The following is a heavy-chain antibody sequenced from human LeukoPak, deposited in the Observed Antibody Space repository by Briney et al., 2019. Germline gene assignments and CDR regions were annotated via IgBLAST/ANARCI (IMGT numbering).Heavy chain of an antibody. CDR2: IYSGGST. CDR3: ARGVDYSSDDY. D-gene: IGHD2-15*01. J-gene: IGHJ4*02. Sequence: PGGSLRLSCTASGFTFSSQWMSWVRQAPGKGLEWVSVIYSGGSTYYADSVKGRFTISRDNSKNTLYLQMNSLRAEDTAVYYCARGVDYSSDDYWGQGTLVTVSS. V-gene: IGHV3-66*01. CDR1: GFTFSSQW.